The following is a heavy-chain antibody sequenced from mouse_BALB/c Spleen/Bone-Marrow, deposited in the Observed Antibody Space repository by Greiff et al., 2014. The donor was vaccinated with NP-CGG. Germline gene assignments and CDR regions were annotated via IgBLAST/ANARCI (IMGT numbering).Heavy chain of an antibody. J-gene: IGHJ2*01. D-gene: IGHD1-1*01. CDR2: ILPGSGST. CDR3: AREDYYGSSYFDY. CDR1: GYTFSSYW. Sequence: QVQLKESGAELMKPGASVKISCKATGYTFSSYWIEWVKQRPGHGLEWIGEILPGSGSTIYNEKFKGKATFTADTSSNTAYVQLSSLTSEDSAVYYCAREDYYGSSYFDYWGQGTTLTVSS. V-gene: IGHV1-9*01.